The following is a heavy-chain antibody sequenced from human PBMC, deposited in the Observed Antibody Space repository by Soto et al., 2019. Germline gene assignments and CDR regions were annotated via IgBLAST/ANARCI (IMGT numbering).Heavy chain of an antibody. CDR3: ARDSSGTFDY. D-gene: IGHD1-26*01. CDR2: IYYSGST. CDR1: GGSISSYY. J-gene: IGHJ4*02. Sequence: PSETLSLTSTVSGGSISSYYWSWIRQPPGKGLEWIGYIYYSGSTNYNPSLKSRVTISVDTSTSQFSLNLNSVTTADTAVYYCARDSSGTFDYWGQGTQVTVSS. V-gene: IGHV4-59*01.